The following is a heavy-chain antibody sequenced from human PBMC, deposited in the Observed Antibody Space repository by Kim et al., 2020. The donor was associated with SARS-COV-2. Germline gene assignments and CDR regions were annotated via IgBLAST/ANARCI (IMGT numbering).Heavy chain of an antibody. CDR1: GDSVSSNSAA. V-gene: IGHV6-1*01. D-gene: IGHD3-22*01. J-gene: IGHJ3*02. CDR2: TYYRSKWYN. CDR3: ARDSLDSSGYYYVFGAFDI. Sequence: SQTLSLTCAISGDSVSSNSAAWNWIRQSPSRGLEWLGRTYYRSKWYNDYEVSVKSRITINPDTSKNQFSLQLNSVTPEDTAVYYCARDSLDSSGYYYVFGAFDIWGQGTMVTVSS.